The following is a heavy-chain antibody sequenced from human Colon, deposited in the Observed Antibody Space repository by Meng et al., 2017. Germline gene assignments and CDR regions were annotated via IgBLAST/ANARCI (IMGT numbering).Heavy chain of an antibody. Sequence: SDTLSLTCAVYGGSFSGYYWSWIRQPPGKGLEWIGEINHSGSTNYNPSLKSRVTISVDTSKNQFSLKLSSVTAADTAVYYCARGFPKYYYGSGSYYRAYGMDVWGQGTTVTVSS. CDR3: ARGFPKYYYGSGSYYRAYGMDV. CDR1: GGSFSGYY. V-gene: IGHV4-34*01. J-gene: IGHJ6*02. CDR2: INHSGST. D-gene: IGHD3-10*01.